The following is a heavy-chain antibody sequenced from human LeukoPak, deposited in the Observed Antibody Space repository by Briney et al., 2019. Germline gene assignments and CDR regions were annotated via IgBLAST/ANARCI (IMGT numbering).Heavy chain of an antibody. CDR1: GFTFSSYA. CDR2: ISYDGSSK. V-gene: IGHV3-30-3*01. CDR3: ARRDGYNHIDY. D-gene: IGHD5-24*01. J-gene: IGHJ4*02. Sequence: GRSLRLSCAASGFTFSSYAMHWVRQAPGKGLEWVAVISYDGSSKYYADSVRGRFTISRDNLNTLYLQMNSLRAEDTAVYYCARRDGYNHIDYWGQGTLVIVSS.